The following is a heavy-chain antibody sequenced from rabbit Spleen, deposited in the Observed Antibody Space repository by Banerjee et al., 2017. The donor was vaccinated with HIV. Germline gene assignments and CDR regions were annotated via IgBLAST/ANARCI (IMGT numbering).Heavy chain of an antibody. Sequence: QEQLVESGGGLVQPEGSLTLTCTASGFDLSSSYYMSWVRQAPGKGLEWIGTIYAGSSGNTYYTSWAKGRFTISKTSSTTVTLQMTSLTAADTATYFCARNPWISGSGWYYALDLWGQGTLVTVS. D-gene: IGHD1-1*01. CDR3: ARNPWISGSGWYYALDL. CDR1: GFDLSSSYY. V-gene: IGHV1S45*01. J-gene: IGHJ6*01. CDR2: IYAGSSGNT.